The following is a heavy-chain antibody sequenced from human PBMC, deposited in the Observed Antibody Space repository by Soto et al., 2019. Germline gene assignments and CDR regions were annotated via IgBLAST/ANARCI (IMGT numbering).Heavy chain of an antibody. CDR1: GFTFNNYA. Sequence: GGSLRLSCAASGFTFNNYAMGWVRQAPGKGLEWVSAITDSGDDTYYIDSVKGRFTISRDNSKSTLYLQMNSMRAEDTAIYYCAKLGSSSWSPHYYFDYWGQGTLVTVSS. V-gene: IGHV3-23*01. CDR2: ITDSGDDT. CDR3: AKLGSSSWSPHYYFDY. D-gene: IGHD2-2*01. J-gene: IGHJ4*02.